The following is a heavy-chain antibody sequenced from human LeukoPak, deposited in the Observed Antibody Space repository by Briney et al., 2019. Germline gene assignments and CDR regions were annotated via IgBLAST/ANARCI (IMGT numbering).Heavy chain of an antibody. V-gene: IGHV3-21*01. CDR2: ISSSSAYI. CDR1: GFTFSSYS. D-gene: IGHD5-24*01. Sequence: KSGGSLRRSCAASGFTFSSYSMNWVRQAPGKGLEWVSFISSSSAYISYTDSVKGRFTISRDNAKNSLYLQMNNLRAEDTSVYYCAKKMDDAFDIWGQGTMVTVSS. CDR3: AKKMDDAFDI. J-gene: IGHJ3*02.